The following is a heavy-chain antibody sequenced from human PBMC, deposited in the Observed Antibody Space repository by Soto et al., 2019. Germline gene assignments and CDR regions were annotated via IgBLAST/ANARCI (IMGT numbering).Heavy chain of an antibody. V-gene: IGHV3-15*01. J-gene: IGHJ5*02. Sequence: GGSLRLSCAASGFTFSNAWMSWVRQAPGKGLEWVGRIKSKTDGGTTDYAAPVKGRFTISRDDSKNTLYLQMNSLKTEDTAVYYCTTDTTVFDWFDPWGQGTLVTVSS. D-gene: IGHD2-2*01. CDR2: IKSKTDGGTT. CDR3: TTDTTVFDWFDP. CDR1: GFTFSNAW.